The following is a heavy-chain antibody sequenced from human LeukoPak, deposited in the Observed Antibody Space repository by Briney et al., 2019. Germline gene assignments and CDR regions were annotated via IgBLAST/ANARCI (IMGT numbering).Heavy chain of an antibody. Sequence: KSSETLSLTCTVSGGSISSYYWSWIRQPPGKGLEWIGYIYYSGSTNYNPSLKSRVTISVDTSKNQFSLKLSSVTAADTAVYYCAKLVQEDWFDPWGQGTLVTVSS. J-gene: IGHJ5*02. CDR1: GGSISSYY. CDR3: AKLVQEDWFDP. V-gene: IGHV4-59*08. D-gene: IGHD6-6*01. CDR2: IYYSGST.